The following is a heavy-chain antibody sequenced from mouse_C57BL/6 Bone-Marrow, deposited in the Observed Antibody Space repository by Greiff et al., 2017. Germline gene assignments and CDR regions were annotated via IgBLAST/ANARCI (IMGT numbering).Heavy chain of an antibody. D-gene: IGHD2-5*01. CDR2: IDPENGDT. Sequence: DVQLQESGAELVRPGASVKLSCTASGFNFKDDYMHWVKQRPEQGLEWIGWIDPENGDTEYASKFQGKATITADTSSNTAYLQLSSLTSEDTAVYYCTKAYYSNFPYAMDYWGQGTSVTVSS. CDR1: GFNFKDDY. V-gene: IGHV14-4*01. CDR3: TKAYYSNFPYAMDY. J-gene: IGHJ4*01.